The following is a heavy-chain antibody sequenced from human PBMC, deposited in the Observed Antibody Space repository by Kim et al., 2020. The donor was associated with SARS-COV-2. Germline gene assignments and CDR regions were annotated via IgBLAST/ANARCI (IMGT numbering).Heavy chain of an antibody. V-gene: IGHV1-18*04. D-gene: IGHD5-12*01. CDR2: ISAYNGNT. J-gene: IGHJ4*02. CDR1: GYTFTSYG. CDR3: ARDGKGSGYDLYHPLTDY. Sequence: ASVKVSCKASGYTFTSYGISWVRQAPGQGLEWMGWISAYNGNTNYAQKLQGRVTMTTDTSTSTAYMELRSLRSDDTAVYYCARDGKGSGYDLYHPLTDYWGQGTLVTVSS.